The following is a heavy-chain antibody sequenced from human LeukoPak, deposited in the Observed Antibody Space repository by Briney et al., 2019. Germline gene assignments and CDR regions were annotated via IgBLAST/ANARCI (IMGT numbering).Heavy chain of an antibody. Sequence: GGSLRLSCAASGFTFSSYAMNWVRQAPGKGLEWVSTISTSGGSTYYADSVKGRFAISRDNSKNTLFLQMNSLRAEDTAVYYCAKDPGYRDYWGQGTLVTVSS. CDR1: GFTFSSYA. CDR2: ISTSGGST. D-gene: IGHD1-1*01. V-gene: IGHV3-23*01. CDR3: AKDPGYRDY. J-gene: IGHJ4*02.